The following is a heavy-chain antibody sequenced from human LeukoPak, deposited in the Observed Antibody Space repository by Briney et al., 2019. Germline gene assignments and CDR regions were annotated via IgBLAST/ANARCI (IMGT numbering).Heavy chain of an antibody. Sequence: ASETLSLTCAVYGGSFSGYYWSWIRQPPGKGLEWIGEINHSGSTNYNPSLKSRVTISVDTSKNQFSLKLSSVTAADTAVYYCARMGLELGYGMDVWGQGTTVTVSS. J-gene: IGHJ6*02. D-gene: IGHD1-7*01. CDR1: GGSFSGYY. V-gene: IGHV4-34*01. CDR3: ARMGLELGYGMDV. CDR2: INHSGST.